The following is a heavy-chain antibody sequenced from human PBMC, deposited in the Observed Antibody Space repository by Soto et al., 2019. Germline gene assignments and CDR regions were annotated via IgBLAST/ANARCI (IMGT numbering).Heavy chain of an antibody. CDR1: GFMFSAYT. J-gene: IGHJ4*02. CDR3: ATPYYYNH. CDR2: ITSDSDHI. V-gene: IGHV3-21*01. Sequence: GGSLRLSCAASGFMFSAYTMSWVRQAPGKGLEWLSSITSDSDHIDYADSVRGRFTVSRDNARKSLYLQMDSLGAEDTGVYYCATPYYYNHWGPGTLVTVSS.